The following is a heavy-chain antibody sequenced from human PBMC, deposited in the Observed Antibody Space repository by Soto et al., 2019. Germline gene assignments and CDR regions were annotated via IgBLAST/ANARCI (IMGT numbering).Heavy chain of an antibody. Sequence: QVQLQESGPGLVKPSGTLSLTCAVSGVSISSHDWWTWVRQPPGKGLEWIGESHQSGNTNYNSSLECRVTISLDKSKNQFSLHLSSVTVADTAVYYCATRDTGRVYWGQGTLVTVSS. J-gene: IGHJ4*02. D-gene: IGHD5-18*01. V-gene: IGHV4-4*02. CDR1: GVSISSHDW. CDR2: SHQSGNT. CDR3: ATRDTGRVY.